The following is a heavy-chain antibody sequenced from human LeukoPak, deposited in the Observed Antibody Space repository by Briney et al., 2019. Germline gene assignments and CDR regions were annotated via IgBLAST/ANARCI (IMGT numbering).Heavy chain of an antibody. CDR2: ISSSSTI. CDR1: GFTFSSYS. D-gene: IGHD2-21*01. Sequence: GGSLRLSCAASGFTFSSYSMNWVRQAPGKGLEWVSYISSSSTIYYADSVKGRFTISRDNAKNSLYLQMNSLRAEDTAVYYCARVHVFVVVDYWGQGTLVTVSS. CDR3: ARVHVFVVVDY. J-gene: IGHJ4*02. V-gene: IGHV3-48*01.